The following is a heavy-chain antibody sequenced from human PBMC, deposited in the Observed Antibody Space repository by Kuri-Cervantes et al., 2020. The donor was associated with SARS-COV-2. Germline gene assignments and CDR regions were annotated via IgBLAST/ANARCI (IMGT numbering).Heavy chain of an antibody. D-gene: IGHD2-2*01. J-gene: IGHJ2*01. CDR3: ARSTSYWYFDL. Sequence: SETLSLTCTVSGGSISSYYWSWIRQPPGKGLEWIGYIYYSGSTNHNPSLKSRVTMSVDTSKNQFSLKLSSVTAADTAVYYCARSTSYWYFDLWGRGTLVTVSS. CDR1: GGSISSYY. V-gene: IGHV4-59*12. CDR2: IYYSGST.